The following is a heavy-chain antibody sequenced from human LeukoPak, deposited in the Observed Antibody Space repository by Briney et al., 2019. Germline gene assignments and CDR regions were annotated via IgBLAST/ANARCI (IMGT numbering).Heavy chain of an antibody. CDR2: IYHSGST. CDR1: GYSISSGYY. J-gene: IGHJ4*02. V-gene: IGHV4-38-2*02. CDR3: ARHRDGCSSTSCYSSSYY. Sequence: PSETLSLTCTVSGYSISSGYYWGWIRQPPGKGLEWIGSIYHSGSTYYNPSLKSRVTISVDTSKNQFSLSLTSVTAADTAVYYCARHRDGCSSTSCYSSSYYWGQGTLVTVSS. D-gene: IGHD2-2*01.